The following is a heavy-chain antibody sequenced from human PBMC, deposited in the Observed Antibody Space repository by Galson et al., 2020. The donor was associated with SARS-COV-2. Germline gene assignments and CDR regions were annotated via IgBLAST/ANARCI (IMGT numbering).Heavy chain of an antibody. CDR1: GFSLSNYG. D-gene: IGHD2-15*01. J-gene: IGHJ4*02. CDR3: AIDPKDKPFDY. Sequence: TGGSLRLSCAASGFSLSNYGMHWVRQAPGKGLEWVAVISYDGSDKYYADSVKGRFTISRDNFINTLYLQMNSLRAEDTAVYYCAIDPKDKPFDYWGQGTLVTVSS. V-gene: IGHV3-30*03. CDR2: ISYDGSDK.